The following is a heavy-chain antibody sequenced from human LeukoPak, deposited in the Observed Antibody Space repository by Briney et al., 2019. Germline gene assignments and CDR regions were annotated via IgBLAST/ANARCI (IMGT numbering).Heavy chain of an antibody. CDR3: ARGYSSSWYGFGMDV. Sequence: GGSLRLSCAASGFTFSSYAMHWVRQAPGKGLEYVSAISSNGGSTYYANSVKGRFTISRDNSKNMLYLQMGSLRAEDMAVYYCARGYSSSWYGFGMDVWGQGTTVTVSS. CDR2: ISSNGGST. CDR1: GFTFSSYA. J-gene: IGHJ6*02. V-gene: IGHV3-64*01. D-gene: IGHD6-13*01.